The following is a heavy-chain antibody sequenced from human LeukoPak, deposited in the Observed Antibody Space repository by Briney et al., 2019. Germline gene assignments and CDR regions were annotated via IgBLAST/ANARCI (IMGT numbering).Heavy chain of an antibody. Sequence: ASVKVSCKASGGTFSIYAISWVRQAPGQGLEWMGGIIPIFGTANYAQKVQVRGTITAYESTSTAYMELSSLRSDDTAVYYCARTSYDYVWGSSRLFDYWGQGTLVTVSS. CDR2: IIPIFGTA. CDR3: ARTSYDYVWGSSRLFDY. CDR1: GGTFSIYA. D-gene: IGHD3-16*02. V-gene: IGHV1-69*13. J-gene: IGHJ4*02.